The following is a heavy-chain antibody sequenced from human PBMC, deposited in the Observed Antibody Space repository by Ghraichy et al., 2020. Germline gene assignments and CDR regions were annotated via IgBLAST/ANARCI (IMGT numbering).Heavy chain of an antibody. J-gene: IGHJ6*02. CDR2: ISSSSSTI. D-gene: IGHD6-13*01. V-gene: IGHV3-48*02. CDR3: ARGRSSSWTNYYYGMDV. CDR1: GFTFSSYS. Sequence: GGSLRLSCAASGFTFSSYSMNWVRQAPGKGLEWVSYISSSSSTIYYADSVKGRFTISRDNAKNSLYLQMNSLRDEDTAVYYCARGRSSSWTNYYYGMDVWGQGTTVTVSS.